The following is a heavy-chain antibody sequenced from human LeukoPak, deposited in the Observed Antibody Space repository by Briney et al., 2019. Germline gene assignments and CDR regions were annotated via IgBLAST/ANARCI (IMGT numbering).Heavy chain of an antibody. CDR3: ARTRITIFDYYYGMDV. Sequence: ASVKVSCKASGYTFTSYDINWVRQAPGQGLEWMGWMNPNSGNTGYAQKFQGRVTMTRNTSISTAYMELSSLRSEDTAVYYCARTRITIFDYYYGMDVWGQGTTVTVSS. CDR1: GYTFTSYD. J-gene: IGHJ6*02. CDR2: MNPNSGNT. V-gene: IGHV1-8*01. D-gene: IGHD3-9*01.